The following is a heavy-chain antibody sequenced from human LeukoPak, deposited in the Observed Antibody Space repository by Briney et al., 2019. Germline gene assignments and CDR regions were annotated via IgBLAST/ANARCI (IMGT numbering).Heavy chain of an antibody. Sequence: ASVKVSCKASGYTFTGYYMHWVRQAPGQGLEWTGWINPNSGGTNYAQKFQGRVTMTRDTSINTAYMELSRLTSDDTAVYYCASMGYDSSGYYHNDAFDIWGQGTMVTVSP. CDR3: ASMGYDSSGYYHNDAFDI. V-gene: IGHV1-2*02. J-gene: IGHJ3*02. CDR1: GYTFTGYY. D-gene: IGHD3-22*01. CDR2: INPNSGGT.